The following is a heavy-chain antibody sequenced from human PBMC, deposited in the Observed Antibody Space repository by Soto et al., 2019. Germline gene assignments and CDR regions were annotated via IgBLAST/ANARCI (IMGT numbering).Heavy chain of an antibody. CDR3: ARDSSAAAGINWFDP. CDR1: GGSISSYY. J-gene: IGHJ5*02. D-gene: IGHD6-13*01. Sequence: SETLSLTCTVSGGSISSYYWSWIRQPPGKGLEWIGYIYYSGSTNYNPSLKSRVTISVDTSKNQFSLKLSSVTAADTAVYYCARDSSAAAGINWFDPWGQGTLVTVSS. CDR2: IYYSGST. V-gene: IGHV4-59*01.